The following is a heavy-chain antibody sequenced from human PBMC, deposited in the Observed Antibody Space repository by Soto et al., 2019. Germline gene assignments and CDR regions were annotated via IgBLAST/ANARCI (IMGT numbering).Heavy chain of an antibody. Sequence: ASVKVSCKASGYTFTDYAMHWVRQAPGQRLEWMGWINTGNGNTKFSLKFQGRVTITRDTSATTAYMELTSLRSEDTAVYYCAKGSRMWTPDYWGQGTLVTVSS. CDR3: AKGSRMWTPDY. J-gene: IGHJ4*02. CDR2: INTGNGNT. D-gene: IGHD2-21*01. V-gene: IGHV1-3*04. CDR1: GYTFTDYA.